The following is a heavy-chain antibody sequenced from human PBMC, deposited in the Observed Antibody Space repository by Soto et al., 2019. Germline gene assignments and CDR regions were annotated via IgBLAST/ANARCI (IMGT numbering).Heavy chain of an antibody. CDR3: ARIPNAVGASYNAY. D-gene: IGHD1-26*01. J-gene: IGHJ4*02. CDR2: MKNKANSYTI. CDR1: GFTFSDHY. Sequence: EVQLVESGGGLVQPGGSLRLSCAASGFTFSDHYMDWVRQAPGKGLEWVGRMKNKANSYTIVYAASVKGRFTISRDDSKNSLYLQMNRLKTEDTAVHYCARIPNAVGASYNAYWGQGVLVTVSS. V-gene: IGHV3-72*01.